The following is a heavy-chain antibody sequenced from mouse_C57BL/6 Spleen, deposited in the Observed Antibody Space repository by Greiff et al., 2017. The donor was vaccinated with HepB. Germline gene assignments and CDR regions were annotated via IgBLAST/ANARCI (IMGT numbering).Heavy chain of an antibody. CDR1: GYTFTSYW. CDR3: ASDARYSRKAFDY. CDR2: INPSNGGT. J-gene: IGHJ2*01. V-gene: IGHV1-53*01. D-gene: IGHD1-1*01. Sequence: QVQLQQPGAELVRPGSSVKLSCKASGYTFTSYWMHWVKQRPGQGLEWIGNINPSNGGTNYNQKFKSKATLTVDKSSSTAYMQLSSLTSEDSAVYYCASDARYSRKAFDYWGQGTTLTVSS.